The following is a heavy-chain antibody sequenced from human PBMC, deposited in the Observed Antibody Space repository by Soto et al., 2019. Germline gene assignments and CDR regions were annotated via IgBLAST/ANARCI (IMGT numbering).Heavy chain of an antibody. J-gene: IGHJ4*02. Sequence: QVQLVQSGAEVKKPGSSVKVSCKASGGTFSSYTISWVRQAPGQGLEWMGRIIPILGIANYAQKFQGRVTITAEKSTSTAYMELSSLRSEDTAVYYCARGFRDGYNQAIDYWGQGTLVTVSS. D-gene: IGHD5-12*01. CDR2: IIPILGIA. CDR3: ARGFRDGYNQAIDY. CDR1: GGTFSSYT. V-gene: IGHV1-69*02.